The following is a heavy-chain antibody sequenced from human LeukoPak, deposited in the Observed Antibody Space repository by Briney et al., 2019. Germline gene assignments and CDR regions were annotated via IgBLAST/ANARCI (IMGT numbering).Heavy chain of an antibody. CDR1: GFTFSSYA. Sequence: PGGSLRLSCAASGFTFSSYAVSWVRQAPGRGLEWVSGISSSGGSTYYADSVKGRFTISRDNSKNTLYLQMNSLRAEDTAVFYCATRYVGEMATIRSDYWGQGTLVTVSS. V-gene: IGHV3-23*01. D-gene: IGHD5-24*01. CDR2: ISSSGGST. CDR3: ATRYVGEMATIRSDY. J-gene: IGHJ4*02.